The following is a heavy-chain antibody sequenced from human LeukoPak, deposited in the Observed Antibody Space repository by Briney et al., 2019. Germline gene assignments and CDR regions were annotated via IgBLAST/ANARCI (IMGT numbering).Heavy chain of an antibody. CDR3: AREMATNTRAFGY. J-gene: IGHJ4*02. CDR2: IYYSGST. V-gene: IGHV4-39*02. CDR1: GGSISSSSYY. Sequence: SETLSLTCTVSGGSISSSSYYWGWIRQPPGKGLEWIGSIYYSGSTYYNPSLKSRVTISVDTFKNQFSLKLSSVTAADTAVYYCAREMATNTRAFGYWGQGTLVTVSS. D-gene: IGHD5-12*01.